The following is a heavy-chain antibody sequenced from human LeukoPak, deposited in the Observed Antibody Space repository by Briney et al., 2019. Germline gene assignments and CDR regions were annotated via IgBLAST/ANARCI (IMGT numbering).Heavy chain of an antibody. J-gene: IGHJ6*03. CDR3: ARASGLTSDYYYMDV. V-gene: IGHV1-46*01. CDR2: INPSGGST. Sequence: ASVKVSCKASGYTFTSYYMHWVRQAPGQGLEWMGIINPSGGSTSYAQKFQGRVTMTRDTSTSTVYMELSSLRSEDTAVYYCARASGLTSDYYYMDVWGKGTTVTISS. D-gene: IGHD1-26*01. CDR1: GYTFTSYY.